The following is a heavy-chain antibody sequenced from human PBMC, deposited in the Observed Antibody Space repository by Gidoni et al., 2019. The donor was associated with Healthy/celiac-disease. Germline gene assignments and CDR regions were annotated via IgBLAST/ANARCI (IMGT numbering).Heavy chain of an antibody. V-gene: IGHV4-34*01. CDR2: INHSGRT. J-gene: IGHJ4*02. Sequence: QVQLQQWGAGLLKPSETLSLTCAVYGGSFSGYYWSWIRQPPGKGLEWIGEINHSGRTNYNPSLKSRVTISVDTSKNQFSLKLSSVTAADTAVYYCARRGGSYSFDYWGQGTLVTVSS. CDR1: GGSFSGYY. D-gene: IGHD1-26*01. CDR3: ARRGGSYSFDY.